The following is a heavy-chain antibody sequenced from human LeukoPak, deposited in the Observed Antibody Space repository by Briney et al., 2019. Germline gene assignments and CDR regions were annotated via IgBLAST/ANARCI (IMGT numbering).Heavy chain of an antibody. V-gene: IGHV3-23*01. CDR2: ISGSAAKT. Sequence: GGSLRLSCTASGFTFGDYAMSWVRQPPGKGLEWVSAISGSAAKTYYADSVKGRFTISRDNSSNTLFLQMNSLRAEDTALYYCAKTTGRSSRPLDSWGQGTLVTVSS. CDR1: GFTFGDYA. D-gene: IGHD6-19*01. J-gene: IGHJ4*02. CDR3: AKTTGRSSRPLDS.